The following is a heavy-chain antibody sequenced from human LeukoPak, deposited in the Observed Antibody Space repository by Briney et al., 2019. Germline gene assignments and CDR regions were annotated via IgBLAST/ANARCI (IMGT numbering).Heavy chain of an antibody. D-gene: IGHD6-13*01. CDR2: IYYSGST. Sequence: PSETLSLTCTVSGGSISSSSYYWGWIRQPPGKGLEWIGSIYYSGSTYYNPSPKSRVTISVDTSKNQFSLKLSSVTAADTAVYYCARGIAAPFGGDYWGQGTLVTVSS. CDR3: ARGIAAPFGGDY. V-gene: IGHV4-39*01. CDR1: GGSISSSSYY. J-gene: IGHJ4*02.